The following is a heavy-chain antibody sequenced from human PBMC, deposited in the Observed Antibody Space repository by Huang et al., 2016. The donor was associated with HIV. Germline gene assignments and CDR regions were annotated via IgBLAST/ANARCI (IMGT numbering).Heavy chain of an antibody. D-gene: IGHD3-22*01. CDR1: RFTFSKFA. J-gene: IGHJ3*02. V-gene: IGHV3-33*05. CDR3: TKGHYYDTNGYVAFDI. CDR2: ISYDGSSK. Sequence: QVQLVESGGGVVRPGRSLSLSCAASRFTFSKFAMHWVRQAPGKGLEWSAVISYDGSSKHYADSVTGRLTISRDNSNNTLYLQMNSLTVEDTAVYYCTKGHYYDTNGYVAFDIWGQGTMVTVSS.